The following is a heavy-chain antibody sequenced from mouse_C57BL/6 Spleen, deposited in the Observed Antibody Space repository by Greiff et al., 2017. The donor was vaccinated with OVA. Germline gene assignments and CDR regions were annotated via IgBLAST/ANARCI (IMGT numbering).Heavy chain of an antibody. V-gene: IGHV1-53*01. Sequence: QVQLKQPGTELVKPGASVKLSCKASGYTFTSYWMHWVKQRPGQGLEWIGNINPSNGGTNYNEKFKSKATLTVDKSSSTAYMQLSSLTSEDSAVYYCARKEGDMVTRDYAMDYWGQGTSVTVSS. D-gene: IGHD2-2*01. J-gene: IGHJ4*01. CDR3: ARKEGDMVTRDYAMDY. CDR1: GYTFTSYW. CDR2: INPSNGGT.